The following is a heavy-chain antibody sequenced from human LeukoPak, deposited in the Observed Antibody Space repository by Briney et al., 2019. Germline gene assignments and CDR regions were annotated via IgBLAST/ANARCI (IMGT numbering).Heavy chain of an antibody. CDR2: ISYGGSNK. J-gene: IGHJ4*02. D-gene: IGHD3-22*01. V-gene: IGHV3-30-3*01. CDR1: GFTFSSYA. Sequence: PGGSLRLSCAASGFTFSSYAMHWVRQAPGKGLEWVAVISYGGSNKYYADSVKGRFTISRDNSKNTLYLQMNSLRAEDTAVYYCARDGVLYYYDSSGYRAQFDYWGQGTLVTVSS. CDR3: ARDGVLYYYDSSGYRAQFDY.